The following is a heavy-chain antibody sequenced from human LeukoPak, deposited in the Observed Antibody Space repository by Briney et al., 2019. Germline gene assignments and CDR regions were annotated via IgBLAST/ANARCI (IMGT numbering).Heavy chain of an antibody. CDR2: INPNSGGT. CDR1: GYTFTGYY. V-gene: IGHV1-2*02. CDR3: ARVPQILWFGELSRDYYYMDV. J-gene: IGHJ6*03. D-gene: IGHD3-10*01. Sequence: GASVKVSCKASGYTFTGYYMHWVRQAPGQGLEWMGWINPNSGGTNYAQKFQGRVTMTRDTSISTAYMELSRLRSDDTAVYYCARVPQILWFGELSRDYYYMDVWGKGTTVTISS.